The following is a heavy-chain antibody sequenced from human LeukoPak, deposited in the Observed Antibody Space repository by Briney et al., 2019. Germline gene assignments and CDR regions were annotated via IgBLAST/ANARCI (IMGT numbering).Heavy chain of an antibody. CDR3: AKDWEDIVLMVYALTGGAFDI. Sequence: GGSLRLSCAASGFTFSSYAMCWVRQAPGKGLEWVSAISGSGGSTYYADSVKGRFTISRDNSKNTLYLQMNSLRAEDTAVYYCAKDWEDIVLMVYALTGGAFDIWGQGTMVTVSS. J-gene: IGHJ3*02. CDR2: ISGSGGST. CDR1: GFTFSSYA. D-gene: IGHD2-8*01. V-gene: IGHV3-23*01.